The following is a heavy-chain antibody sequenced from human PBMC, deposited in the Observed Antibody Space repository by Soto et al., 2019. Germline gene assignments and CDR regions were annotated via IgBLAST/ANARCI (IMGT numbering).Heavy chain of an antibody. CDR3: ARGHDYYDD. J-gene: IGHJ4*02. CDR1: GGSISTYY. V-gene: IGHV4-59*01. CDR2: IDYSGTTST. Sequence: QVQLQESGPGLVKPSETLSLTCTVSGGSISTYYWSWIRQSPGKGLEWIAYIDYSGTTSTNYNPSLTRRVTISLDTSKNQFSLKLSSVTAADTAVYYCARGHDYYDDWGQGTLVTVSS.